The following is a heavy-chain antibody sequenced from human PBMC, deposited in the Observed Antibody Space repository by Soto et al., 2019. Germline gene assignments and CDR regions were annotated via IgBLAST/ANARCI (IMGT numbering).Heavy chain of an antibody. CDR2: ITGSGDTT. D-gene: IGHD2-15*01. CDR1: GLSFNRYA. Sequence: PGGSLRLSCTAYGLSFNRYAMSWARQAPGKGIQWVSTITGSGDTTYYGDSVKGRFTISRDNSKNTLYLQMNSLRAEDTAVYYCALCEHWVANSYYYTRDVWGEGTTATGAS. V-gene: IGHV3-23*01. J-gene: IGHJ6*02. CDR3: ALCEHWVANSYYYTRDV.